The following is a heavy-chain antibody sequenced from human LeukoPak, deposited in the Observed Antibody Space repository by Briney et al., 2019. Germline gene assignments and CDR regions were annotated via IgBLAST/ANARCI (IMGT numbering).Heavy chain of an antibody. D-gene: IGHD3-16*02. CDR1: GGSISSYY. CDR2: IDYSGST. Sequence: WETLSLTCTVSGGSISSYYWSWIRQPPGKGLEWIGYIDYSGSTNYNPSLKSRVTISVDTSKNQFSLKLSSVTAADTAVYYCARGLTVWGSYRHTYYFDYWGQGTLVTVSS. V-gene: IGHV4-59*01. J-gene: IGHJ4*02. CDR3: ARGLTVWGSYRHTYYFDY.